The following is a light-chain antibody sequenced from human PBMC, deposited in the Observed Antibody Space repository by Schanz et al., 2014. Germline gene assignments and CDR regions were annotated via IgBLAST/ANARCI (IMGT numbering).Light chain of an antibody. CDR1: ESISNW. Sequence: IQMTQSPSTLSASVGDRVTITCRASESISNWLAWYQQKSGKAPKLLIYKASNLHSGVPSRFSGSGSGTEFSLTISSLQPDDLATYYCQHYNSYPWTFGQGTKVEIK. CDR2: KAS. V-gene: IGKV1-5*03. CDR3: QHYNSYPWT. J-gene: IGKJ1*01.